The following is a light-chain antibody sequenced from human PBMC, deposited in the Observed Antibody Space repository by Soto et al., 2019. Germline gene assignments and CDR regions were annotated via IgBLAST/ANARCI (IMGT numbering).Light chain of an antibody. V-gene: IGLV6-57*02. CDR2: EDN. Sequence: NFMLTQPHSVSESPGKTVTISCTGSSGSIASKYVQWYQQRPGSAPTTVIYEDNQRPSGVPDRFSGSIDSSSNSASLTISALKTEDEADYYCQSYDSSIVVFGGGTKVTVL. J-gene: IGLJ2*01. CDR3: QSYDSSIVV. CDR1: SGSIASKY.